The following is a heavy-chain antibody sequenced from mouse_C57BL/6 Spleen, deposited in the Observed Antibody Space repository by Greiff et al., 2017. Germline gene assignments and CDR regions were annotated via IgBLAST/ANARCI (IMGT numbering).Heavy chain of an antibody. V-gene: IGHV1-59*01. CDR2: IDPSDSYT. Sequence: QVQLQQPGAELVRPGTSVKLSCKASGYTFTSYWMHWVKQRPGQGLEWIGVIDPSDSYTNYNQKFKGKATLTVDTSSSTAYMQLSSLTSEDSAVYYCARVSDGYYDYWGKGTTLTVSS. D-gene: IGHD2-3*01. J-gene: IGHJ2*01. CDR1: GYTFTSYW. CDR3: ARVSDGYYDY.